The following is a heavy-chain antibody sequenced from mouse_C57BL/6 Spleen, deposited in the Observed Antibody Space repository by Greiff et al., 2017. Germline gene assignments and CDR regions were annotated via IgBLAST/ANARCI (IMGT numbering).Heavy chain of an antibody. J-gene: IGHJ4*01. CDR2: INPSNGGT. CDR1: GYTFTSYW. V-gene: IGHV1-53*01. D-gene: IGHD1-1*01. Sequence: QVQLQQPGTELVKPGASVKLSCKASGYTFTSYWMHWVKQRPGQGLAWIGNINPSNGGTNYNEKFKSKATLTVDKSSSTASMQLRSLTSEASAVYYCARRGSLRAIDYWGQGTSVTVSS. CDR3: ARRGSLRAIDY.